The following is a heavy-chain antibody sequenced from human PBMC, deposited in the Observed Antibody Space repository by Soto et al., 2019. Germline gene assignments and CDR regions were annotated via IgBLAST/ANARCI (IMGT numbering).Heavy chain of an antibody. Sequence: EVQLLESGGXXXQPGGSLRLACTVSGVAFSNYAMNWVRQAPGKGLEWVPXLSGSGGTTYYADSVKGRFIISRDNSKNTHYLLMNSRRAEDTALYYCAKQRADYGSGADTFYFDSWGQGALVTVSS. CDR3: AKQRADYGSGADTFYFDS. D-gene: IGHD3-10*01. J-gene: IGHJ4*02. CDR1: GVAFSNYA. V-gene: IGHV3-23*01. CDR2: LSGSGGTT.